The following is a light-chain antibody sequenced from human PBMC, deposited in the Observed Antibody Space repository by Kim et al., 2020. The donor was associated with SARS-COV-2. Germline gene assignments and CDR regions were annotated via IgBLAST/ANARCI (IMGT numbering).Light chain of an antibody. CDR1: SGSIDDNY. V-gene: IGLV6-57*04. Sequence: NFMLTQPHSVSESPGKTVTISCTRSSGSIDDNYVQWYQQRPGGVPTTVIYEDDQRPSGVSDRFSGSIDNSSNSASLTISGLKTEEEADYYCQSYNRSNVVFGGGTQLTVL. CDR3: QSYNRSNVV. J-gene: IGLJ2*01. CDR2: EDD.